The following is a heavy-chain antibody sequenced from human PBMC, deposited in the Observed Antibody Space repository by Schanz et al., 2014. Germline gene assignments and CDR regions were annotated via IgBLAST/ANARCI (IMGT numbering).Heavy chain of an antibody. D-gene: IGHD3-3*01. Sequence: QVQLQESGPGLLKPSGTLSLTCAVSGASISSNNWWTWVRQSPGKGLDWIGEIFHTGSTKYNPSLKSRVTVSVDKPKNQFSLKLNSVTAADTAVYYCATVSYDFWSGKDYYSFHMDVWSKGTTVTVSS. V-gene: IGHV4-4*02. J-gene: IGHJ6*03. CDR1: GASISSNNW. CDR2: IFHTGST. CDR3: ATVSYDFWSGKDYYSFHMDV.